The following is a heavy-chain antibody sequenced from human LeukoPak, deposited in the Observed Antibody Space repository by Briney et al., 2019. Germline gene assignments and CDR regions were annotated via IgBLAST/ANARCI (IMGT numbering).Heavy chain of an antibody. CDR3: AKEIPYGIVVVPAATD. V-gene: IGHV3-23*01. CDR2: ISGSGST. Sequence: PGGSLRLSCAASGFTFGSYAMSWVRQAPGKGLEWVSAISGSGSTYYADSVKGRFTISRDNSKNTLYLQMNSLRAEDTAVYYCAKEIPYGIVVVPAATDWGQGTLVTVSS. D-gene: IGHD2-2*01. CDR1: GFTFGSYA. J-gene: IGHJ4*02.